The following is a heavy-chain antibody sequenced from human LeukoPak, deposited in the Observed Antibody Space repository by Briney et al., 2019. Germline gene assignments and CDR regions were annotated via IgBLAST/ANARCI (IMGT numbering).Heavy chain of an antibody. CDR2: INPNSGDT. Sequence: ASVKVSCKASGYTFTGYYMHWVRQAPGQGLEWMGWINPNSGDTNYAQKFQGGVTMTRDTSISTAYMELSRLRSDDTAVYYCARGQVVVGLDYWGQGTLVTVSS. V-gene: IGHV1-2*02. D-gene: IGHD2-21*01. CDR1: GYTFTGYY. CDR3: ARGQVVVGLDY. J-gene: IGHJ4*02.